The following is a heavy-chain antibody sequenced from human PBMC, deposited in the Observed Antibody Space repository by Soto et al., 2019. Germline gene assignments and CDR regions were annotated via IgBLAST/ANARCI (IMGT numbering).Heavy chain of an antibody. V-gene: IGHV4-34*01. CDR2: INHSGST. Sequence: SETLSLACAVYGGSFSGYYWSWIRQPPGKGLEWIGEINHSGSTNYNPSLKSRVTISVDTSKNQFSLKLSSVTAADTAVYYCARAPQDCSSTSCYVLADGIDYWGQGTLVTVSS. CDR1: GGSFSGYY. CDR3: ARAPQDCSSTSCYVLADGIDY. D-gene: IGHD2-2*01. J-gene: IGHJ4*02.